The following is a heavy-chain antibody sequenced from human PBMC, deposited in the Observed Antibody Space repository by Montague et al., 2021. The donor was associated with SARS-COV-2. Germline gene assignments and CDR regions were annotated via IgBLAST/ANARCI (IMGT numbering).Heavy chain of an antibody. Sequence: SLRLSCAASGFTFGHYAMHWVRQIPGKGLEWVAGISGTGNDVSYAASLKGRFTISRDNAKNSLFLQMNSLGPEDTALYYCAKVYIGGQSWVYYGLAVWGQGTTVTVSS. J-gene: IGHJ6*02. V-gene: IGHV3-9*01. CDR3: AKVYIGGQSWVYYGLAV. D-gene: IGHD1-26*01. CDR1: GFTFGHYA. CDR2: ISGTGNDV.